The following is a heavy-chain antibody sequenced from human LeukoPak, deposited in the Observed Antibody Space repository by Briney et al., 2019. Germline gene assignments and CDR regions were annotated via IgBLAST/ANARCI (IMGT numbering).Heavy chain of an antibody. CDR1: GGTFSSYA. J-gene: IGHJ1*01. CDR3: ARDHPYYYDSSVYVGH. CDR2: IIPIFGTA. V-gene: IGHV1-69*05. Sequence: SVKVSCKASGGTFSSYAISWVRQAPGQGLEWMGRIIPIFGTANYAQKFQGRVTMTTDTSTSTAYMELRSLRSDDTAVYYCARDHPYYYDSSVYVGHWGQGTLVTVSS. D-gene: IGHD3-22*01.